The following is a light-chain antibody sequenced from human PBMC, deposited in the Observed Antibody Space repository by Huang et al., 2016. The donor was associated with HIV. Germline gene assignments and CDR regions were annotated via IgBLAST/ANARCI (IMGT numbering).Light chain of an antibody. CDR3: HQYYNIPQT. CDR2: WAS. J-gene: IGKJ1*01. CDR1: QSVLDSSNNKNC. Sequence: DIVVTQSPDSLAVPLGERATVNCKSSQSVLDSSNNKNCLAWYQLKPGQPPKLLVYWASTRDSGVPDRFSGSGSGTDFSLTITSLQAEDVAFYYCHQYYNIPQTFGQGTKVEI. V-gene: IGKV4-1*01.